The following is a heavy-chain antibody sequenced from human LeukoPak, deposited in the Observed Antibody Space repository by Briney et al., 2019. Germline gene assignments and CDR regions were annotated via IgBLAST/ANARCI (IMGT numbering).Heavy chain of an antibody. J-gene: IGHJ4*02. V-gene: IGHV4-59*12. CDR2: IYYSGST. D-gene: IGHD3-10*01. Sequence: SETLSLTCTVSGGSISSYYWSWIRQPPGKGLEWVGYIYYSGSTNYNPSLKSRVTISVDTSKNQFSLKLGSVTAADTAVDYCASLYGSGSYYPSDYWGQGPLVTVSS. CDR1: GGSISSYY. CDR3: ASLYGSGSYYPSDY.